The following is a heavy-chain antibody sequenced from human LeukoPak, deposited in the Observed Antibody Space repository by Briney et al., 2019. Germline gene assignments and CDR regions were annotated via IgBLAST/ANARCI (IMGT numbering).Heavy chain of an antibody. D-gene: IGHD4-17*01. V-gene: IGHV1-46*04. J-gene: IGHJ6*02. CDR3: ASYHHRDFGDYYGMDV. Sequence: ASVKVSCKASGYTFTTYYMHWVRQAPGKGLEWMGIISPSGGSTRYAQKLQGRVTMTRATSTSTVYMELSSLISEDTAVYYRASYHHRDFGDYYGMDVWGQGTTVTVSS. CDR1: GYTFTTYY. CDR2: ISPSGGST.